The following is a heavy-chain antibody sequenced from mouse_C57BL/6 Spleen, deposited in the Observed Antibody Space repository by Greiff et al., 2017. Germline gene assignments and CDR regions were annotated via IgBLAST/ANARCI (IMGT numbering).Heavy chain of an antibody. CDR2: IYPGDGDT. V-gene: IGHV1-82*01. CDR3: AGNWDVKDY. CDR1: GYAFSSSW. D-gene: IGHD4-1*01. Sequence: VQLQQSGPELVKPGASVKISCKASGYAFSSSWMNWVKQRPGKGLEWIGRIYPGDGDTNYKGKFKGKATLTADKSSSTAYMQLSSLTSEDSAVYFCAGNWDVKDYWGQGTTLTVAS. J-gene: IGHJ2*01.